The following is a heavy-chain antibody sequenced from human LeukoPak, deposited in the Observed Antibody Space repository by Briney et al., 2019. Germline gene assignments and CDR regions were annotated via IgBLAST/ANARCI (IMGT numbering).Heavy chain of an antibody. Sequence: PGGSLRLSCAASGFTFDDYAMHWVRQAPGKGLEWVSLITWDGGSTYYADSVKGRFTISRDNAKNSLYLQMNSLRAEDTALYYCAKDINPGYSYGTMDYWGQGTLVTVSS. CDR3: AKDINPGYSYGTMDY. V-gene: IGHV3-43D*03. D-gene: IGHD5-18*01. CDR1: GFTFDDYA. J-gene: IGHJ4*02. CDR2: ITWDGGST.